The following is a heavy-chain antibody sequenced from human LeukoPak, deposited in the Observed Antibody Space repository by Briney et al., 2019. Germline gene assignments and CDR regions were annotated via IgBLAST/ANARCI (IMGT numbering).Heavy chain of an antibody. D-gene: IGHD3-22*01. Sequence: SETLSLTCTVSGGSISSSSYYWGWIRQPPGKGLEWIGSIYYSGSTYYNPSLKSRVTISVDTSKNQFSLKLSSVTAADTAVYYCGRSGYYRYYFDYWGQGTLVTVSS. CDR1: GGSISSSSYY. J-gene: IGHJ4*02. V-gene: IGHV4-39*07. CDR3: GRSGYYRYYFDY. CDR2: IYYSGST.